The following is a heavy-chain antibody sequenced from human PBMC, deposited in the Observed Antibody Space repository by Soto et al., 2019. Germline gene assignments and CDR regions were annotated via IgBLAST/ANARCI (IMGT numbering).Heavy chain of an antibody. D-gene: IGHD2-15*01. V-gene: IGHV3-23*01. J-gene: IGHJ4*02. CDR2: ISGSGGST. CDR1: GFTFSSYA. CDR3: AKVPYYCSGGSCYSGY. Sequence: GGSLRLSCAASGFTFSSYAMSWVRQAPGKGLEWVSAISGSGGSTYYADSVKGRFTISRDNSKNTLYLQMNSLRAEDTAVYYCAKVPYYCSGGSCYSGYWGQGTLVTVSS.